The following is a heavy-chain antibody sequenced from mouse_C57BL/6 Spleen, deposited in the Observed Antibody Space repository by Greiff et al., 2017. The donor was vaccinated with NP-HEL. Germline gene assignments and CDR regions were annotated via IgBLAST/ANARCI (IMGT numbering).Heavy chain of an antibody. V-gene: IGHV1-26*01. J-gene: IGHJ4*01. Sequence: EVQLQQSGPELVKPGASVKISCKASGYTFTDYYMNWVKQSHGKSLEWIGDINPNNGGTSYNQKFKGKATLTVDKSSSTADMELRSLTSEDSAVYYCARGRSYAMDYWGQGTSGTVSS. CDR1: GYTFTDYY. CDR2: INPNNGGT. CDR3: ARGRSYAMDY.